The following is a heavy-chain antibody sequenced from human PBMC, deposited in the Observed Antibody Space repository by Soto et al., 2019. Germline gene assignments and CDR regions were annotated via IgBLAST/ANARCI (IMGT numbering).Heavy chain of an antibody. CDR3: ARLHCASPNCVPLDP. CDR2: IYYSGAS. V-gene: IGHV4-39*01. Sequence: PSETLSLTCTVSGGSISSSSYYWGWIRQPPGKGLEWIGSIYYSGASSYNPSLESRVTMSVDTSKKQLSLRLRSVTAADTAVYYCARLHCASPNCVPLDPWGQGTLVTVSS. D-gene: IGHD2-2*01. CDR1: GGSISSSSYY. J-gene: IGHJ5*02.